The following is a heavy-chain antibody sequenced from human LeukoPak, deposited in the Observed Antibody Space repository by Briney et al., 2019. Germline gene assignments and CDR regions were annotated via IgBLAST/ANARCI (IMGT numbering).Heavy chain of an antibody. CDR2: MNPNSGST. Sequence: GASVKVSCKASGYTFTSYDINWVRQATGQGLEWMGWMNPNSGSTGYAQKFQGRVTMTRNTSISTAYMELSSLRSEDTAVYYCARAVNYYDSSGYYSPADYWGQGTLVTVSS. V-gene: IGHV1-8*01. J-gene: IGHJ4*02. CDR1: GYTFTSYD. D-gene: IGHD3-22*01. CDR3: ARAVNYYDSSGYYSPADY.